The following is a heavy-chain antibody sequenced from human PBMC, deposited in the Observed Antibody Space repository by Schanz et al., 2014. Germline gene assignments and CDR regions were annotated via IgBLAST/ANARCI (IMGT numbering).Heavy chain of an antibody. V-gene: IGHV4-4*02. CDR1: GGSISSGGYY. CDR3: ARDRGHGDLPGDI. Sequence: QVQLQESGPVLVKPSGTLSLTCAVSGGSISSGGYYWSWVRQPPGKGLEWIGEIYHSGNTNYNASLKSRVTISVDKSKNQFSLNLSSATAADTAVYYCARDRGHGDLPGDIWGQGTMVTVSS. D-gene: IGHD4-17*01. J-gene: IGHJ3*02. CDR2: IYHSGNT.